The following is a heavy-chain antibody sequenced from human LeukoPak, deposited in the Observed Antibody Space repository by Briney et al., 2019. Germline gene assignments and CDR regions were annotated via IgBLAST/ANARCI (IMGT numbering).Heavy chain of an antibody. J-gene: IGHJ4*02. CDR3: ASLDRVGTAKYYFNY. Sequence: PSETLSLTCTVSGGSISSSSYYWGWIRQTPGKGLEWIGIIYYSGTTYYNPSLKSRVTISVDTSKNQFSLKLSSVTAADTAVYYCASLDRVGTAKYYFNYWGQGTLVTVSS. CDR2: IYYSGTT. D-gene: IGHD1/OR15-1a*01. CDR1: GGSISSSSYY. V-gene: IGHV4-39*01.